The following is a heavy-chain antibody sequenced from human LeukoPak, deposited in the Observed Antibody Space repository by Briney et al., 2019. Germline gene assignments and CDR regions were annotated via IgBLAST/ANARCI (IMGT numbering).Heavy chain of an antibody. CDR3: ARSGITMVRGVILGYYYMDV. V-gene: IGHV3-21*01. CDR2: ISGGSSFT. D-gene: IGHD3-10*01. J-gene: IGHJ6*03. CDR1: GFSFSSFS. Sequence: GGSLRLSCAASGFSFSSFSMNWVRQAPGKGLEWVSYISGGSSFTYYADSVKGRFTISRDNAKNSLYLQMNSLRAEDTAVYYCARSGITMVRGVILGYYYMDVWGKGTTVTVSS.